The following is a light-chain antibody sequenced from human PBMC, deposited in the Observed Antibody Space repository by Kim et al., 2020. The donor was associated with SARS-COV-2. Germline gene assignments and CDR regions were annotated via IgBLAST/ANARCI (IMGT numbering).Light chain of an antibody. CDR2: DAS. CDR3: QQYSSSFRT. V-gene: IGKV3-20*01. CDR1: QSVSSNF. Sequence: EIVLTQSPGTLSLSPGQRATLSCRASQSVSSNFLAWYQQRPGQAPRLLIYDASNRASGIPDRFSGSGSGTDFTLTISRLEPEDFAVYYCQQYSSSFRTFGQGTKVDIK. J-gene: IGKJ1*01.